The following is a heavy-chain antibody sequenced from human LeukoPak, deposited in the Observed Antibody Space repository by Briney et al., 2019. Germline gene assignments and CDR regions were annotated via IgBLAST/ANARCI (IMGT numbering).Heavy chain of an antibody. CDR3: ARLSVIVGAALEYYYYYMDV. CDR2: SNDSGGT. CDR1: GGTFSGYY. J-gene: IGHJ6*03. D-gene: IGHD1-26*01. V-gene: IGHV4-34*01. Sequence: SETLSLTCAVYGGTFSGYYWSWIRQPPGRRLEWVGESNDSGGTNYNPSLKSRVTISADKSKNQVSLKLTSVTAADTAVYYCARLSVIVGAALEYYYYYMDVWGQGTTVTVSS.